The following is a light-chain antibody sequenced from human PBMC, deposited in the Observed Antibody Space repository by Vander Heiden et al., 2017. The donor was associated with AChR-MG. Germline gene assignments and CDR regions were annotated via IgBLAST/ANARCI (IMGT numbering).Light chain of an antibody. CDR1: SSNIVAGYA. V-gene: IGLV1-40*01. Sequence: QSMLTPPPSVSGSPGQRVTISCTVGSSNIVAGYAVHRYPQVPATAPKLLIDVNSMRPAGVLDRFSGSKADTSASLAITGLQAEEEADYYCQSYDSSLSVVFGGGTKLTVL. CDR2: VNS. J-gene: IGLJ2*01. CDR3: QSYDSSLSVV.